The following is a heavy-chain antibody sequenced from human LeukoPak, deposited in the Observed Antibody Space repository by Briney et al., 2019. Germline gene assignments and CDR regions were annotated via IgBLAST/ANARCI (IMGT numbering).Heavy chain of an antibody. Sequence: SETLSLTCTVSGGSISSGGYYWSWIRQHPGKGLEWIGYIYYSGSTYYNPSLKSRVTISVDTSKNQFSLKLSSVTAADTAVYYCARDRFGGYYYYGMDVWGQGTTVTVSS. V-gene: IGHV4-31*03. CDR2: IYYSGST. CDR1: GGSISSGGYY. J-gene: IGHJ6*02. CDR3: ARDRFGGYYYYGMDV. D-gene: IGHD2-15*01.